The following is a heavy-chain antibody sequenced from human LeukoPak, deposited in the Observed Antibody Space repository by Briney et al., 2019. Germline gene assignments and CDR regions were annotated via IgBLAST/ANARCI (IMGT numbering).Heavy chain of an antibody. V-gene: IGHV3-66*02. Sequence: RGGSLRLSCAASGFTFSNHHMHWVRQAPGKGLEWVSVISSGGSTYYADSVKGRFTISRDNSQNTLYLQMDSLRTEDMAVYYCAKEGGGDCYYCSWGQGTLVTVSS. CDR2: ISSGGST. D-gene: IGHD2-21*02. CDR3: AKEGGGDCYYCS. J-gene: IGHJ5*02. CDR1: GFTFSNHH.